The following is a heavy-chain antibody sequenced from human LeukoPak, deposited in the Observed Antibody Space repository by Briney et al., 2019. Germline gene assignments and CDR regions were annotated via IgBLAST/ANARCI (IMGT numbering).Heavy chain of an antibody. D-gene: IGHD5-24*01. J-gene: IGHJ3*02. CDR2: IYYSGST. V-gene: IGHV4-59*01. Sequence: SETLSLTCTVSGGSISSYYWSWIRQPPGKGLEWIGYIYYSGSTSYNPSLRSRVTISVDTSKKQFSLKLYSVTAADTAVYYCARAGTLQSNPSAFDIWGQGTMVTVSS. CDR1: GGSISSYY. CDR3: ARAGTLQSNPSAFDI.